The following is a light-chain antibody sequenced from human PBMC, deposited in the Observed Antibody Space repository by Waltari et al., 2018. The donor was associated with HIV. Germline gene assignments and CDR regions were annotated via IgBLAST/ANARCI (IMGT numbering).Light chain of an antibody. J-gene: IGLJ1*01. Sequence: QSALTQPHSASGSPGQSVTISCTRTSSDVGGYNSVSWYQQHPGKAPKLMIYEVTKRPSGVPDRFSGSKSGNTASLTVSGLQAEDEADYYCSSYAGSNNFVFGTGTKVTVL. CDR2: EVT. V-gene: IGLV2-8*01. CDR3: SSYAGSNNFV. CDR1: SSDVGGYNS.